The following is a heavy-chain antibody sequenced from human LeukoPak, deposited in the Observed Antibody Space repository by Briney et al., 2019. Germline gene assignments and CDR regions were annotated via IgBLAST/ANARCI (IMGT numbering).Heavy chain of an antibody. D-gene: IGHD6-19*01. CDR2: ISAYNGNT. J-gene: IGHJ5*02. V-gene: IGHV1-18*01. CDR1: GYTFTSYG. CDR3: AREPELEGGWHRLNWFDP. Sequence: GASVKVSCKASGYTFTSYGISWVRQPPGQGLEWMGWISAYNGNTNYAQKLQGRVTMTTDTSTSTAYMELRSLRSDDTAVYYCAREPELEGGWHRLNWFDPWGQGTLVTVSS.